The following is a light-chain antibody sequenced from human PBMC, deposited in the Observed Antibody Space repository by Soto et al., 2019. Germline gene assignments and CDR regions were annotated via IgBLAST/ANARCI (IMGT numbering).Light chain of an antibody. CDR1: QNIYTW. V-gene: IGKV1-5*01. CDR2: DAS. J-gene: IGKJ1*01. Sequence: DIQMTQSPSTLSASLVYRFTITCRASQNIYTWLAWYQQKPGKAPKLLIYDASSLESGVPQRFSGSGSGTEFTLTISSLQTDDFSTYYCQQYHSYWTFGQGTKVDIK. CDR3: QQYHSYWT.